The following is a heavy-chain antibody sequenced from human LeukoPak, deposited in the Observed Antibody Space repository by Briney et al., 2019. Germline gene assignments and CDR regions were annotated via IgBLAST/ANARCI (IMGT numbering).Heavy chain of an antibody. D-gene: IGHD4-17*01. V-gene: IGHV3-74*01. Sequence: GGSLRLSCAASGFTFSSYGMHWVRQAPGKGLVCVSRVKSDGTYTSYADSVKGRFTISRDNAKNTLYLQMNSLRAEDTAVYYCVKDDDQYGVDYWGQGTLVTVSS. CDR1: GFTFSSYG. CDR3: VKDDDQYGVDY. J-gene: IGHJ4*02. CDR2: VKSDGTYT.